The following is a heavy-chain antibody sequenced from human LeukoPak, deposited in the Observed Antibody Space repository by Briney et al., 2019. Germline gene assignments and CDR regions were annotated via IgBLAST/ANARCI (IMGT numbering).Heavy chain of an antibody. D-gene: IGHD1-26*01. CDR3: TTNPVVGGTSVY. Sequence: GGSLRLSCAASGFTFSSSPMHWVRQAPGMGLEWVSVISSDGSTKFYADSVKGRFTISRDNSKNTLNLQMDSLRAEDTAVYYCTTNPVVGGTSVYWGQGTLVTVSS. CDR2: ISSDGSTK. CDR1: GFTFSSSP. V-gene: IGHV3-30-3*02. J-gene: IGHJ4*02.